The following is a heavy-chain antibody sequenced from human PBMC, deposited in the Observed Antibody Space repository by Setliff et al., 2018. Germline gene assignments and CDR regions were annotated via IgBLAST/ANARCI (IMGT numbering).Heavy chain of an antibody. J-gene: IGHJ5*02. Sequence: GGSLRLSCAASGFTFSSYAMSWVRQAPGKGLEWVSAITFGSLSRYYADSVKGRFTISRDNSKNTLYLQMNSLRAEDTAVYYCAKVPGAIVVVPAAAWFDPWGQGTLVTVSS. CDR3: AKVPGAIVVVPAAAWFDP. CDR2: ITFGSLSR. D-gene: IGHD2-2*01. CDR1: GFTFSSYA. V-gene: IGHV3-23*01.